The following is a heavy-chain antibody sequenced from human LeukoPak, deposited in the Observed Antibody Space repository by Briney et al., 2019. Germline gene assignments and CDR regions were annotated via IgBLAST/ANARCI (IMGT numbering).Heavy chain of an antibody. Sequence: PGGSLRLTCAASGFIFSNNWMYWIRQAPGKGLVWVSRINGDGSITNYADFVRGRFTISRDNAKNTLYLQMNSLRVEDTAVYYCARIDAPIDDWGQGTLVTVPS. J-gene: IGHJ4*02. CDR1: GFIFSNNW. CDR3: ARIDAPIDD. V-gene: IGHV3-74*01. CDR2: INGDGSIT. D-gene: IGHD3-9*01.